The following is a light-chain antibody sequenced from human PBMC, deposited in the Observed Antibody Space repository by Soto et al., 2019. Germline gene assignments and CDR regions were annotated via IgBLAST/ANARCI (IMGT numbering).Light chain of an antibody. V-gene: IGKV1-27*01. CDR3: QKYNSVPLIT. Sequence: DIQMTQSPSSLSASVGDRVTITCRATQDISNYLAWYQQKAGKVPKLLIYGASTLQSGVPSRFSGSGSGTDFTLTISSLQPADVATYYCQKYNSVPLITFGQGTRLEIK. CDR2: GAS. CDR1: QDISNY. J-gene: IGKJ5*01.